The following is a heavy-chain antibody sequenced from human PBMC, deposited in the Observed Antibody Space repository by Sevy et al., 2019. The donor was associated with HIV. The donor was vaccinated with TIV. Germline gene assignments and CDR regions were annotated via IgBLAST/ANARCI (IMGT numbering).Heavy chain of an antibody. CDR3: ARGVLSLYSSSSAFDS. CDR1: GVSISSGGYY. Sequence: SETLSLTCTVSGVSISSGGYYWSWIRQHPGKGLEWIGYIYYSGSTYYNPSLKSRVTISVDTSKNQFSLKLSSVTAADTAVYYCARGVLSLYSSSSAFDSWGQGTLVTVSS. CDR2: IYYSGST. J-gene: IGHJ4*02. D-gene: IGHD6-6*01. V-gene: IGHV4-31*03.